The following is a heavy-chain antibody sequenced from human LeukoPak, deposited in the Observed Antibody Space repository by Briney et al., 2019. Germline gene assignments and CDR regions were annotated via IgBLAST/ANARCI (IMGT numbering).Heavy chain of an antibody. D-gene: IGHD6-13*01. CDR1: GFTFSSYS. Sequence: PGGSLRLSCAASGFTFSSYSMNWVRQAPGKGLEWVSSISSSSSYIYYADSVKGRFTISRDNAKNSLYLQMNSLRAEDTAVYYCARFLEKGGIAAAALFQHWGQGTLVTVSS. V-gene: IGHV3-21*01. CDR3: ARFLEKGGIAAAALFQH. J-gene: IGHJ1*01. CDR2: ISSSSSYI.